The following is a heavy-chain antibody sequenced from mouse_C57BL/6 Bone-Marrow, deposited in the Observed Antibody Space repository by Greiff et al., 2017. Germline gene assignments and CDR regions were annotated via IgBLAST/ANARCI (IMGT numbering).Heavy chain of an antibody. D-gene: IGHD1-1*01. CDR3: TPLYYYGSSYDY. V-gene: IGHV14-4*01. CDR1: GFNIKDDY. Sequence: DVQLQESGAELVRPGASVKLSCTASGFNIKDDYMHWVKQRPEQGLEWIGWIDPETGDTEYASKFQGKAPITADTSSNTAYLQLSSLTSEDTAVYYCTPLYYYGSSYDYWGQGTTRTVSS. J-gene: IGHJ2*01. CDR2: IDPETGDT.